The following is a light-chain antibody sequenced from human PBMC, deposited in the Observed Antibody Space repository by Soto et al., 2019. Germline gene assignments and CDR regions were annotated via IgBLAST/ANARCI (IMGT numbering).Light chain of an antibody. Sequence: SYELTQLPSVSVAPGQTARITCEGNNIGSEAVHWYQQKPGQAPLLVIYYDTDRPSGIPERISGSNSGNTATLTINRVEAGDEADYYCQVRDSSSHHHVFGGGTKLTVL. CDR2: YDT. V-gene: IGLV3-21*01. CDR1: NIGSEA. CDR3: QVRDSSSHHHV. J-gene: IGLJ2*01.